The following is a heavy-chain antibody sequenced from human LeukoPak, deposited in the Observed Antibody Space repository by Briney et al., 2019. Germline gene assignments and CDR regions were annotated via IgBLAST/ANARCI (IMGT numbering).Heavy chain of an antibody. CDR2: ISGSGGST. V-gene: IGHV3-23*01. D-gene: IGHD5-12*01. J-gene: IGHJ4*02. CDR1: GFTFSSYA. CDR3: AKDPLADSGYDFPGDLDY. Sequence: GGSLRLSCAASGFTFSSYAMSWVRQAPGKGLEWVSAISGSGGSTYYADSVKGRFTISRDNSKNTLYLQMNSLRAEDTAVYYCAKDPLADSGYDFPGDLDYWGQGTLVTVSS.